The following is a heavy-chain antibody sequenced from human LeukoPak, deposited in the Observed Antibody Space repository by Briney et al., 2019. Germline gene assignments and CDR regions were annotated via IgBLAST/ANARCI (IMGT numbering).Heavy chain of an antibody. V-gene: IGHV3-74*01. J-gene: IGHJ4*02. CDR3: ARGPNSNWSGLDF. Sequence: GGSLRLSCTASGFSFSGHWMHWARQLPGKGLVWVSRISPTGSTTSYADSVKGRFTVSRDNAKNTLYLQVNNLRAEDTAVYYCARGPNSNWSGLDFWGQGTLLTVTS. CDR1: GFSFSGHW. CDR2: ISPTGSTT. D-gene: IGHD6-6*01.